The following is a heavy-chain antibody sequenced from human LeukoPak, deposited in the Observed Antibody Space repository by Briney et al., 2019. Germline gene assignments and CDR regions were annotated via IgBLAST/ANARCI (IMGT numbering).Heavy chain of an antibody. J-gene: IGHJ4*02. CDR2: ISWNSGSI. D-gene: IGHD6-19*01. Sequence: GGSLRLSYAASGFTFDDYAMHWVRQAPGKGLEWASGISWNSGSIGYADSVKGRFTISRDNAKNSLYLQMNSLRAEDTALYYCAPSSGVDYWGQGTLVTVSS. CDR3: APSSGVDY. V-gene: IGHV3-9*01. CDR1: GFTFDDYA.